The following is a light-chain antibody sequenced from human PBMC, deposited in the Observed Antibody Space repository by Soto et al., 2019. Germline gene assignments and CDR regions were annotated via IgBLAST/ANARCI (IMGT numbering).Light chain of an antibody. J-gene: IGKJ5*01. CDR2: GAY. V-gene: IGKV3-20*01. CDR3: QQYNNWPQIT. CDR1: QSVSSSY. Sequence: EIVLTQSPGTLSLSPGERATLSCRASQSVSSSYLAWYQQKPGQAPRLLIYGAYSRATGIPDRFSGSGSGTDFTLTISRLEPEDFAVYSCQQYNNWPQITFGQGTRLEVK.